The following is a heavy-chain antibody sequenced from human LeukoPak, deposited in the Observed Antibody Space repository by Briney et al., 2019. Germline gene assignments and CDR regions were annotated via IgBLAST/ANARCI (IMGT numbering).Heavy chain of an antibody. V-gene: IGHV1-2*02. CDR1: GYSFTGFN. Sequence: ASVKVSCKASGYSFTGFNIHWVRQAPGQGLEWMAWINPQTGATNYAQKFKGRITTTRDLSITTAYMEVTTLRSDDTAVYYCARGGDDSGLYFAYWGQGTLVTVSS. J-gene: IGHJ4*02. CDR2: INPQTGAT. D-gene: IGHD3-22*01. CDR3: ARGGDDSGLYFAY.